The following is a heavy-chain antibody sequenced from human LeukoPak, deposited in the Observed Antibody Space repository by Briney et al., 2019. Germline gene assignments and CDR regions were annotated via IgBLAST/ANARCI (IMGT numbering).Heavy chain of an antibody. CDR2: ISGSSDYI. CDR3: ARRHGSLGRWFDP. D-gene: IGHD7-27*01. Sequence: GGSLRLSCAASGFTFKDYAMHWVRHAPGKGLEWVSGISGSSDYIVYADSVQGRFTISRDNAKTSLYLQMNSLRTEDTALYYCARRHGSLGRWFDPWGQGTLVTVSS. CDR1: GFTFKDYA. J-gene: IGHJ5*02. V-gene: IGHV3-9*01.